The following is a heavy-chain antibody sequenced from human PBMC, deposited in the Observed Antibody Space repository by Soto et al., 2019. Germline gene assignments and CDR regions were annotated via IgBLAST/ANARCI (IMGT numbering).Heavy chain of an antibody. CDR3: ARWVEVSLAYFDS. CDR2: IHNSGSP. J-gene: IGHJ4*02. V-gene: IGHV4-30-4*02. D-gene: IGHD2-15*01. CDR1: GASIYSGGYF. Sequence: SETLSLTCSVSGASIYSGGYFWSWIRQSPGKGLEGIGHIHNSGSPYNNPSLKSRVGITVDTSKNQFSLNLNSVTDADTALYYCARWVEVSLAYFDSWGKGIRVTVPS.